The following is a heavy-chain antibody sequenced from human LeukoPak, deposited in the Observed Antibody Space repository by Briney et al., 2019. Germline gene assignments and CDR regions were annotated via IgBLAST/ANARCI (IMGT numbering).Heavy chain of an antibody. J-gene: IGHJ4*02. V-gene: IGHV3-11*01. CDR2: ISSSGSTI. CDR3: ARPPHGVGATGNY. D-gene: IGHD1-26*01. CDR1: GFTFSDYY. Sequence: SGGSLRLSCAASGFTFSDYYMSWIRQAPGKGLEWVSYISSSGSTIYYADSVRGRFTISRDNAKNSLYLQLNSLRAEDTAVYYCARPPHGVGATGNYWGQGTLVTVSS.